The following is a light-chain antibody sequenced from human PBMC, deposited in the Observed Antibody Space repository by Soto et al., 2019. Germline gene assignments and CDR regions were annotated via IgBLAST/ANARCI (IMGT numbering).Light chain of an antibody. J-gene: IGKJ5*01. V-gene: IGKV3D-7*01. Sequence: EIVMTQSPATLSLSPGERATLSCRASQSVSSSSLSWYQQKPGQAPRLLIYGASARATGIPARFSGSGSGTDFTLTISSLQPEDFAVYYCQQDYNGPITFGQGTRLEIK. CDR1: QSVSSSS. CDR3: QQDYNGPIT. CDR2: GAS.